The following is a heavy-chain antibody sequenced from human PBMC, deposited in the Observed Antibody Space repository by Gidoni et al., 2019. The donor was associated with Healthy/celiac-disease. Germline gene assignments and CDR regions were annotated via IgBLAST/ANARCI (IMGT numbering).Heavy chain of an antibody. CDR2: ISWNSGSI. J-gene: IGHJ4*02. CDR3: AKTKLSYGSGSCLDY. Sequence: EVQLVESGGGLVQPGRSLRLSCAASGFTFDDYAMHWVRQAPGKGLEWVSGISWNSGSIGYADSVKGRFTISRDNAKNSLYLQMNSLRAEDTALYYCAKTKLSYGSGSCLDYWGQGTLVTVSS. V-gene: IGHV3-9*01. CDR1: GFTFDDYA. D-gene: IGHD3-10*01.